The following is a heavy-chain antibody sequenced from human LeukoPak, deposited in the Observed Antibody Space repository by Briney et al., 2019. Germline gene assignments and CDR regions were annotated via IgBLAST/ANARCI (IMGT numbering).Heavy chain of an antibody. CDR2: ISGSGGST. CDR1: GFTFSSYA. J-gene: IGHJ4*02. Sequence: PGGSLRLSCAASGFTFSSYAMSWVRQAPGKGLEWVSAISGSGGSTYYADSVKGRFTISRDNSKNTLYLQMNSLRAEDTAVYYCASSKKYSYGSNFDYWGQGTLVTVSS. V-gene: IGHV3-23*01. CDR3: ASSKKYSYGSNFDY. D-gene: IGHD5-18*01.